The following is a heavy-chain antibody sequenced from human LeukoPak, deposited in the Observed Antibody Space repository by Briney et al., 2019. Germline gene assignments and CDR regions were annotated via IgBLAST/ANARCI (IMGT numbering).Heavy chain of an antibody. CDR1: GGSISSSNYL. CDR2: IYYSGST. D-gene: IGHD2-15*01. J-gene: IGHJ4*02. Sequence: PSETLSLTCTVSGGSISSSNYLWGWIRQPPGKGLEWIGSIYYSGSTYHNPSFKSRLTISVDTSKNQFSLRLSSVTAADTAMYYCARQGDSCSDGSCYARTIDYWGQGTLVTVSS. V-gene: IGHV4-39*01. CDR3: ARQGDSCSDGSCYARTIDY.